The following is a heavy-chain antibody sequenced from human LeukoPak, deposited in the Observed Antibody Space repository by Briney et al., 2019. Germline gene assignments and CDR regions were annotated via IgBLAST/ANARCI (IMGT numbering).Heavy chain of an antibody. CDR3: ARDPGVVVVPAAPRGSSEVSDY. V-gene: IGHV4-38-2*02. D-gene: IGHD2-2*01. J-gene: IGHJ4*02. CDR2: IYHSGST. Sequence: KPSETLSLTCAVSGYSISSGYYWGWIRQPPGKGLEWIGSIYHSGSTYYNPSLKSRVTISVDTSKNQFSLKLSPVTAADTAVYYCARDPGVVVVPAAPRGSSEVSDYWGQGTLVTVSS. CDR1: GYSISSGYY.